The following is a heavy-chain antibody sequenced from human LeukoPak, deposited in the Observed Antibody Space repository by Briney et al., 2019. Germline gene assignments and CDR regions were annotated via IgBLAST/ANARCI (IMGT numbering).Heavy chain of an antibody. CDR3: WESEIDWGIIIYYFDY. J-gene: IGHJ4*02. D-gene: IGHD3-16*01. V-gene: IGHV3-23*01. CDR1: GFTFSRYG. Sequence: HPGGSLRLSCAASGFTFSRYGMSWVRQAPGKGLEWVSGISGRGDRTNYVDYVKGRFTISRDNTKNTLCLQLNSLRAEDTAVYYYWESEIDWGIIIYYFDYWGQGTLVTVSS. CDR2: ISGRGDRT.